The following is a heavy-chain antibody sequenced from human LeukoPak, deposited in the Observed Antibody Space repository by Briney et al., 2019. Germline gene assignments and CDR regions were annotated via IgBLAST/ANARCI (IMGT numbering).Heavy chain of an antibody. CDR2: TRYDGNNK. V-gene: IGHV3-30*02. CDR1: GFTFSSYD. Sequence: GGSLRLSCAPSGFTFSSYDMNWVRQAPGKGLEWVAFTRYDGNNKYYADSVKGRFTISRDNSENTLYLQLNSLRAEDTAVYYCTTINVASVFDYWGPGILVTVSS. CDR3: TTINVASVFDY. D-gene: IGHD1-1*01. J-gene: IGHJ4*02.